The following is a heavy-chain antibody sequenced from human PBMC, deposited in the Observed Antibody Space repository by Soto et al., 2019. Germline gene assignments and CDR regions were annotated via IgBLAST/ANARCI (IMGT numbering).Heavy chain of an antibody. J-gene: IGHJ4*02. D-gene: IGHD3-22*01. CDR3: ARDQNPLYYYDSSGYCY. Sequence: ASVKVSCKASGYTFTSYGISWVRQAPGQGLEWMGWISAYNGSTNYAQKLQGRVTMTTDTSTSTAYMELRSLRSDDTAVYYCARDQNPLYYYDSSGYCYWGQGTLVTVSS. V-gene: IGHV1-18*01. CDR2: ISAYNGST. CDR1: GYTFTSYG.